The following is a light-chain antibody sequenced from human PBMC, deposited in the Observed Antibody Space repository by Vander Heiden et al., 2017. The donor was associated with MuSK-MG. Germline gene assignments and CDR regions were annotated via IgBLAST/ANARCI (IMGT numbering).Light chain of an antibody. V-gene: IGKV3-15*01. CDR3: QQYNNWPRT. Sequence: EIMMTQSPATLSVSPGERATLSCRASQSVNTNLAWYQQKPGQAPRLLIYGASTGATGIPARFSGSGSGTEFTLTISSLQSEDFAVYYCQQYNNWPRTFGPGTKVEIK. CDR1: QSVNTN. J-gene: IGKJ1*01. CDR2: GAS.